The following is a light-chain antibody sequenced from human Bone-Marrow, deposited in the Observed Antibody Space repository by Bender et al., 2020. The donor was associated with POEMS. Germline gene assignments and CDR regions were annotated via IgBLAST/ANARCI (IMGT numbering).Light chain of an antibody. CDR1: SSDIGPYNF. CDR2: DVT. J-gene: IGLJ3*02. Sequence: SALTQPASVSGSPGQSLTISCTGTSSDIGPYNFVSWYQQHPGKAPKLLIYDVTSRPSGVPDRFSGSKSGTSASLAISGLQSEDEADYYCAAWEDSLNGWVFGGGTKLTVL. V-gene: IGLV2-14*01. CDR3: AAWEDSLNGWV.